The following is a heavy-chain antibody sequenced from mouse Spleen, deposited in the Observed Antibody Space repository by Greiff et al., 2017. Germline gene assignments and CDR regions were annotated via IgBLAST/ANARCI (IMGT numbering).Heavy chain of an antibody. V-gene: IGHV1-42*01. CDR1: GYSFTGYY. CDR3: ARSEGNYEFAY. J-gene: IGHJ3*01. CDR2: INPSTGGT. D-gene: IGHD2-1*01. Sequence: VQLQQSGPELVKPGASVKISCKASGYSFTGYYMNWVKQSPEKSLEWIGEINPSTGGTTYNQKFKAKATLTVDKSSSTAYMQLKSLTSEDSAVYYCARSEGNYEFAYWGQGTLVTVSA.